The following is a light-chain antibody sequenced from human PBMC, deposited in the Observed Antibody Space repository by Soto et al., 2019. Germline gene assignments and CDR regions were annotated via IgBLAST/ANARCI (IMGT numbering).Light chain of an antibody. J-gene: IGKJ1*01. CDR2: GAS. V-gene: IGKV3-15*01. CDR3: QQYNRWPPWT. Sequence: EIVMTQSPATLSVSPGERATLSCRASQSVSSSLAWYQQKPGQAPRLLIYGASTRATGIPARFSGSGSGTEFTITISGLLSEDFAVYYCQQYNRWPPWTFGQGTKLEIK. CDR1: QSVSSS.